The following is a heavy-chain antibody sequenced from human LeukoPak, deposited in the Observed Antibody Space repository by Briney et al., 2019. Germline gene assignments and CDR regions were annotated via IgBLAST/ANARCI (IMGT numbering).Heavy chain of an antibody. CDR2: INPNSGGT. CDR3: ARVVVPAAYAFDI. D-gene: IGHD2-2*01. V-gene: IGHV1-2*02. J-gene: IGHJ3*02. Sequence: ASVKVSCKASGYTFTGYYMHWVRQAPGQGLEWMGWINPNSGGTNYAQKFQGRVTMTRDTSISTAYMELSRLRSDDTAVYYCARVVVPAAYAFDIWGQGTMVTVSS. CDR1: GYTFTGYY.